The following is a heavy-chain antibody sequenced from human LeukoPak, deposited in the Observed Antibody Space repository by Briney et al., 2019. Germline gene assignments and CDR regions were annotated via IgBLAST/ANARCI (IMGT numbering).Heavy chain of an antibody. Sequence: QPGGSLRLSCAASGFTVSSNYMSWVRQAPGKGLEWVSAISGSGGSTYYADSVKGRFTISRDNSKNTLYLQMNSLRAEDTAVYYCAKGEQWLVPDVLDVWGQGTTVTVSS. J-gene: IGHJ6*02. CDR2: ISGSGGST. CDR1: GFTVSSNY. V-gene: IGHV3-23*01. D-gene: IGHD6-19*01. CDR3: AKGEQWLVPDVLDV.